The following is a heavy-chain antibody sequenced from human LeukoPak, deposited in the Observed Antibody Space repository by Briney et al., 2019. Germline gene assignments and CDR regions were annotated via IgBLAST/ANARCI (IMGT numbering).Heavy chain of an antibody. J-gene: IGHJ4*02. Sequence: GGSLRLSCAASGFTFSSYSMNWVRQAPGKGVEWVSYISSSSSTIYYADSVKGRFTISRDNAKNSLYLQMNSLRAEDTAVYYCAREAARVSFDYWGQGTLVTVSS. CDR3: AREAARVSFDY. D-gene: IGHD6-6*01. V-gene: IGHV3-48*01. CDR1: GFTFSSYS. CDR2: ISSSSSTI.